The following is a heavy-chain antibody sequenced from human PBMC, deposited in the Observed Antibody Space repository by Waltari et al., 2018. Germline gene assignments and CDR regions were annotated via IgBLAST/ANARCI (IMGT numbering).Heavy chain of an antibody. Sequence: QVQLVQSGAEVKKTGASVKVSCKVSGYTLPELSMHWVRKAPGKGLEWMGGFDPEDRETIYAQTFQGRATMTEDTSTDTAYMELSSLRSEDTAVYYCATLGRIAAAGMSRDAFDIWGQVTMVTVSS. CDR3: ATLGRIAAAGMSRDAFDI. D-gene: IGHD6-13*01. J-gene: IGHJ3*02. CDR1: GYTLPELS. CDR2: FDPEDRET. V-gene: IGHV1-24*01.